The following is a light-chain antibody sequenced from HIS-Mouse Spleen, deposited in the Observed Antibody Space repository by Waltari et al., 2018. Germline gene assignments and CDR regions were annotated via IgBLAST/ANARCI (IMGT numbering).Light chain of an antibody. V-gene: IGLV1-44*01. CDR3: AARDDSLNGVV. CDR2: TNN. CDR1: SSNIGSNT. J-gene: IGLJ2*01. Sequence: QSVLTQPPSASGTPGQRVTISCSGSSSNIGSNTVNWYQQLPGTAPKLLIYTNNQRPSGVPDRFAGSKSGTSASRAISGLQSEDEADYYCAARDDSLNGVVFGGGTKLTVL.